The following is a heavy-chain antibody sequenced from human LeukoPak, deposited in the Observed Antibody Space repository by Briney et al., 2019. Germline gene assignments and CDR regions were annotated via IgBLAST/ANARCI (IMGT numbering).Heavy chain of an antibody. CDR1: GFSLSTSGVG. Sequence: ESGPTLVNPTQTLTLTCTFSGFSLSTSGVGVGWIRQPPGKALEWLALIYWNDDKRYSPSLKSRLTITKDTSKNQVVLTTTNMDPVDTATYYCAHLDYYDSSGYYSNLHNWFDPWGQGTLVTVSS. CDR3: AHLDYYDSSGYYSNLHNWFDP. J-gene: IGHJ5*02. D-gene: IGHD3-22*01. CDR2: IYWNDDK. V-gene: IGHV2-5*01.